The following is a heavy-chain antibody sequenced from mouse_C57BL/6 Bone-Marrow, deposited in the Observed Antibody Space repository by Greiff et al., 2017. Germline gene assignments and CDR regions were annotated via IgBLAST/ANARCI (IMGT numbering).Heavy chain of an antibody. V-gene: IGHV1-64*01. CDR1: GYTFTSYW. CDR2: IHPNSGST. CDR3: ARPHYYGSSYLYYFDY. D-gene: IGHD1-1*01. J-gene: IGHJ2*01. Sequence: VQLKQPGAELVKPGASVKLSCKASGYTFTSYWMHWVKQRPGQGLEWIGMIHPNSGSTNYNEKFKSKATLTVDKSSSTAYMQLSSLTSEDSAVYYCARPHYYGSSYLYYFDYWGQGTTLTVSS.